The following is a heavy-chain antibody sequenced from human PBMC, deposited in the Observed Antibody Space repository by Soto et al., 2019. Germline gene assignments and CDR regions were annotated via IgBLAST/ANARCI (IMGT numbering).Heavy chain of an antibody. D-gene: IGHD2-8*01. CDR2: ISYDGSNK. Sequence: QVQLVESGGGVVQPGRSLRLSCAASGFTFSSYAMHWVRQAPGKGLEWVAVISYDGSNKYYADSVKGRFTISRDNSKNPLYLQMNSVRAEYTAVYYCARDRGSVYSKYFQHWGQGTLVTVSS. J-gene: IGHJ1*01. V-gene: IGHV3-30-3*01. CDR1: GFTFSSYA. CDR3: ARDRGSVYSKYFQH.